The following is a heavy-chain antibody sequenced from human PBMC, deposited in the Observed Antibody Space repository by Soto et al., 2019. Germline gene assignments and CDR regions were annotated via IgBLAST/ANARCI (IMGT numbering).Heavy chain of an antibody. J-gene: IGHJ4*02. Sequence: GGSLRLSCAASRFTFSSYGMHWVRQAPGKGLEWVAVISYDGSNKYYADSVKGRFTISRDNSKNTLYLQMNSLRAEDTAVYYCAKDRSPRPIYIAAAGTSSFDYWGQGTLVTVSS. V-gene: IGHV3-30*18. CDR3: AKDRSPRPIYIAAAGTSSFDY. CDR1: RFTFSSYG. D-gene: IGHD6-13*01. CDR2: ISYDGSNK.